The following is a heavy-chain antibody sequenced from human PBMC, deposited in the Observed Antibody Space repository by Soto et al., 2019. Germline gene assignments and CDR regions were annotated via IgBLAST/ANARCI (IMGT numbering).Heavy chain of an antibody. Sequence: EVQLVQSGGEVKKPGESLKISCKGSGYSFPTYWISWVRQVPGKGLEWMGRIDPSDSYTSYRPSSQGHVTISVDKSLCISDPEWSSLQASDTAMYYCARDKKSAYALIYYWGQGTLVTVSS. CDR3: ARDKKSAYALIYY. CDR1: GYSFPTYW. V-gene: IGHV5-10-1*03. J-gene: IGHJ4*02. CDR2: IDPSDSYT.